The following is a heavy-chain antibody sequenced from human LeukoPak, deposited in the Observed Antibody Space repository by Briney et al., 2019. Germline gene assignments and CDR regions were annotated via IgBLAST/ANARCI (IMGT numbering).Heavy chain of an antibody. CDR3: ARAKPKNMVRGLIMRRESRYYFDY. CDR2: INWNGGST. D-gene: IGHD3-10*01. CDR1: GFTFDDYG. V-gene: IGHV3-20*04. J-gene: IGHJ4*02. Sequence: GGSLRLSCAASGFTFDDYGMSWVRHAPGKGLEWVSGINWNGGSTVYADSVKGRFTISRDNAKNSLYLQMNSLRAEDTAVYYCARAKPKNMVRGLIMRRESRYYFDYWGQGTLVTVSS.